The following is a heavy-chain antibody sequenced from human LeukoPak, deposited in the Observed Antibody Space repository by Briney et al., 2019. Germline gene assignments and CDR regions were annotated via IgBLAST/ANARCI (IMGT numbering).Heavy chain of an antibody. CDR1: GFTFSSYG. CDR2: IRYDGSNK. J-gene: IGHJ4*02. CDR3: SKDRVFIAVAGTAFDY. D-gene: IGHD6-19*01. V-gene: IGHV3-30*02. Sequence: PGGSLRLSCAASGFTFSSYGMHWVRQAPGKGLEWVAFIRYDGSNKYYADSVKGRFTISRDNSKNTLYLQMNSLRAEDTAVYYCSKDRVFIAVAGTAFDYWAREPWSPSPQ.